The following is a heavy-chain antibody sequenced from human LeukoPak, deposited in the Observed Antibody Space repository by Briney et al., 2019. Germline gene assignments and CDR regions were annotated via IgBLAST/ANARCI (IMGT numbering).Heavy chain of an antibody. J-gene: IGHJ4*02. Sequence: GASVKVSCKASGYTFTSYGISWVRQAPGQGLEWMGWISAYNGNTNYAQKLQDRVTMTTDTSTSTAYMELRSLRSDDTAVYYCARDGRLSLWFGELSHLYTHFDYWGQGTLVTVSS. CDR3: ARDGRLSLWFGELSHLYTHFDY. CDR1: GYTFTSYG. CDR2: ISAYNGNT. V-gene: IGHV1-18*01. D-gene: IGHD3-10*01.